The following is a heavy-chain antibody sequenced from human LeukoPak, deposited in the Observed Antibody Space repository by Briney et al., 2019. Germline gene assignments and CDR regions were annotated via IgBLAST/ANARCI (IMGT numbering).Heavy chain of an antibody. Sequence: ASVKVSCKASGYTFTGYYMHWVLQAPGQGLEWMGWINPNSGGTNYAQKFQGRVTMTRDTSISTAYMELSRLRSDDTAVYYCARDYPKLRYFDREWGQGTLVTVSS. CDR1: GYTFTGYY. CDR3: ARDYPKLRYFDRE. CDR2: INPNSGGT. D-gene: IGHD3-9*01. J-gene: IGHJ4*02. V-gene: IGHV1-2*02.